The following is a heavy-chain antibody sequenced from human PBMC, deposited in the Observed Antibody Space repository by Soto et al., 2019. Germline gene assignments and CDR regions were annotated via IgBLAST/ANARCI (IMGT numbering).Heavy chain of an antibody. CDR2: IYHSGST. CDR1: GYSISSCYN. J-gene: IGHJ4*02. Sequence: PSETLSLTCAVSGYSISSCYNQGWIRQPPGKGLEWIGSIYHSGSTYYNPPLKSRVTISVDTSKNQFSLKLSSVTAADTAVYYWARKIGGGSYPLIDYWGRGTLVTVSS. CDR3: ARKIGGGSYPLIDY. D-gene: IGHD3-16*02. V-gene: IGHV4-38-2*01.